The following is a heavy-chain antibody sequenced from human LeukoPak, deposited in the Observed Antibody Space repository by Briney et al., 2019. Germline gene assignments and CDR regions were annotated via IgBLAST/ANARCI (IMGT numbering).Heavy chain of an antibody. D-gene: IGHD3-9*01. Sequence: GGSLRLSCAASGFTFSSAWMNWVRQAPGKGLEWVGRIKSKVDGETTDFPVSVKGRFTISRDDSRNMLYLQMNSLKTEDTAVYYCAKAAFLNYDILTGYYSGMNYWGQGTLVTVSS. CDR1: GFTFSSAW. V-gene: IGHV3-15*07. CDR2: IKSKVDGETT. CDR3: AKAAFLNYDILTGYYSGMNY. J-gene: IGHJ4*02.